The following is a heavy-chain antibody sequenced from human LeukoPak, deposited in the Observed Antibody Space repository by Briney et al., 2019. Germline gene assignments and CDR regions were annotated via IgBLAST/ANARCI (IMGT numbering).Heavy chain of an antibody. CDR2: INPNSGGT. Sequence: GASVKVSCKASGYTFTGYYMHWVRQAPGQGLEWMGQINPNSGGTNYAQKFQGRVTMTRDTSISTAYMELSRLRSDDTAVYYCARVEGYCSGGSCYGYWGQGTLVTVSS. CDR1: GYTFTGYY. D-gene: IGHD2-15*01. CDR3: ARVEGYCSGGSCYGY. J-gene: IGHJ4*02. V-gene: IGHV1-2*06.